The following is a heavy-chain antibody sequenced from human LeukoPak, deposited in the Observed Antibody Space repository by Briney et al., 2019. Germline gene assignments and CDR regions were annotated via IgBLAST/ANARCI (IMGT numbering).Heavy chain of an antibody. D-gene: IGHD1-26*01. J-gene: IGHJ5*02. CDR1: GDSVSSSNYY. Sequence: SETLSLTCTVFGDSVSSSNYYWAWFRQPPGKGLDWIGSLYYDGRTYYSPSLESRVTVSVDTSKNQFALKLTSVTAADTAVYYCARRRGMWDVNWFDPWGPGTLVTVSS. CDR2: LYYDGRT. V-gene: IGHV4-39*01. CDR3: ARRRGMWDVNWFDP.